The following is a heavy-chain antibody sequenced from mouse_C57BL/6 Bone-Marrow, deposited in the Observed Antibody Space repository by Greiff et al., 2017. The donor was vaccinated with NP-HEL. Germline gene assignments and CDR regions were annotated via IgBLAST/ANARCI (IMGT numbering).Heavy chain of an antibody. CDR1: GYSITSGYY. D-gene: IGHD2-3*01. V-gene: IGHV3-6*01. CDR2: ISYDGSN. Sequence: EVKLQESGPGLVKPSQSLSLTCSVTGYSITSGYYWNWIRQFPGNKLEWMGYISYDGSNNYNPSLKNRISITRDTSKNQFFLKLNSVTTEDTATYYCAREAYDGYYPWFAYWGQGTLVTVSA. CDR3: AREAYDGYYPWFAY. J-gene: IGHJ3*01.